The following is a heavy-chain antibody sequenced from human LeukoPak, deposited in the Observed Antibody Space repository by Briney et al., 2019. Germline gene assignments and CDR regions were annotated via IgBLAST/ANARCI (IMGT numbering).Heavy chain of an antibody. CDR2: IYYSGST. Sequence: PSETLSLTCAVYGGSFSGYYWSWIRQPPGKGLEWIGYIYYSGSTNYNPSLKSRVTISVDTSKNQFSLKLSSVTAADTAVYYCARGPPNYDFWSGIYYYYYYMDVWGKGTTVTVSS. J-gene: IGHJ6*03. D-gene: IGHD3-3*01. CDR3: ARGPPNYDFWSGIYYYYYYMDV. V-gene: IGHV4-59*01. CDR1: GGSFSGYY.